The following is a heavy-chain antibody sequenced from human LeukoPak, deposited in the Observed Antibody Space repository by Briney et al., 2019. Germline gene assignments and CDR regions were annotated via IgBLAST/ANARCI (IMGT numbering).Heavy chain of an antibody. V-gene: IGHV4-61*01. D-gene: IGHD1-26*01. Sequence: SETLSLTCTVSGGSISSGSYYWSWIRQPPGKGLEWVGYIYSSGGTDHNPSLKSRVTMSVDTSTNQLSLKLNSVTAADTAMYYCARAKRWENDAFDIWGQGTLVTVAS. CDR3: ARAKRWENDAFDI. J-gene: IGHJ3*02. CDR2: IYSSGGT. CDR1: GGSISSGSYY.